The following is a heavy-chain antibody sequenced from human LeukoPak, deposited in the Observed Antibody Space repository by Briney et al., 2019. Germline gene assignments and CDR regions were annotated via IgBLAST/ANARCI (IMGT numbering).Heavy chain of an antibody. V-gene: IGHV4-30-2*01. D-gene: IGHD3-10*01. CDR3: ARDYYGSGSYYNGDAFDV. CDR1: GGSISSGGYH. Sequence: SQTLSLTCTVSGGSISSGGYHWNWIRQPPGKGLEWIGYVYHSGSTYYNPSLKSRVTISVDRSKNQFSLKLSSVTAADTAVYYCARDYYGSGSYYNGDAFDVWGQGTMVTVSS. J-gene: IGHJ3*01. CDR2: VYHSGST.